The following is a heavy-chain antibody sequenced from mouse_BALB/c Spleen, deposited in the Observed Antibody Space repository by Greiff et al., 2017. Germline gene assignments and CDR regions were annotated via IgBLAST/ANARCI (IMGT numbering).Heavy chain of an antibody. D-gene: IGHD1-1*01. CDR3: ARTGLLITTVVDYYAMDY. Sequence: QVQLKQSGPGLVQPSQSLSITCTVSGFSLTSYGVHWVRQSPGKGLEWLGVIWSGGSTDYNAAFISRLSISKDNSKSQVFFKMNSLQADDTAIYYSARTGLLITTVVDYYAMDYWGQGTSVTVSS. CDR1: GFSLTSYG. J-gene: IGHJ4*01. V-gene: IGHV2-4-1*01. CDR2: IWSGGST.